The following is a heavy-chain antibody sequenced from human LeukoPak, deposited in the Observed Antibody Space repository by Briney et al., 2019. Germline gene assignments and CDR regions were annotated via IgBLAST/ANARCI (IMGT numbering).Heavy chain of an antibody. D-gene: IGHD2-2*01. CDR2: ISGSGGST. V-gene: IGHV3-23*01. CDR1: GFTFSSYA. Sequence: PGGSLRLSCAASGFTFSSYAMSWVRQAPGEWLELVSVISGSGGSTYYADSVKGRFTISRDNSKNTLYLQMNSLRAEDTAVYYCAKEQYPPDYWGQGTLVTVSS. J-gene: IGHJ4*02. CDR3: AKEQYPPDY.